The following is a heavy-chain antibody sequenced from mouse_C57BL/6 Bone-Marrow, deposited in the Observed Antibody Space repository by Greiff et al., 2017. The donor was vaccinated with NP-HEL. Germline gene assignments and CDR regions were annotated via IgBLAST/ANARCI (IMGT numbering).Heavy chain of an antibody. CDR2: IWSGGST. J-gene: IGHJ3*01. CDR3: ARYRGYDGAWFAY. D-gene: IGHD2-2*01. CDR1: GFSLTSYG. V-gene: IGHV2-2*01. Sequence: VKLVESGPGLVQPSQSLSITCTVSGFSLTSYGVHWVRQSPGKGLEWLGVIWSGGSTDYNADFISRLSISKDNSKSQVFFKMNSLQADDTAIYYCARYRGYDGAWFAYWGQGTLVTVSA.